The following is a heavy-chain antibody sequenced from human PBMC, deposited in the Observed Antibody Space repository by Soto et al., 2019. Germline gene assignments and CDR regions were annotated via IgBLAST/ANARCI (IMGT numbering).Heavy chain of an antibody. J-gene: IGHJ4*02. CDR2: ISGSGGST. D-gene: IGHD3-3*01. Sequence: GGSLRFSCAASGFTFSSYAMSWVRQAPGKGLEWVSAISGSGGSTYYADSVKGRFTISRDNSKNTLYLQMNSLRAEDTAVYYCAKWGERFLEWSSPTPYWGQGTLVTVSS. V-gene: IGHV3-23*01. CDR3: AKWGERFLEWSSPTPY. CDR1: GFTFSSYA.